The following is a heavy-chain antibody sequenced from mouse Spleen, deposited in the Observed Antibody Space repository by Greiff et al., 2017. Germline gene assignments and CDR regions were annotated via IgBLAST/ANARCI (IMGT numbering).Heavy chain of an antibody. CDR3: ARDILWSSTRAMDY. Sequence: EVMLVESGGGLVKPGGSLKLSCAASGFTFSDYYMYWVRQTPEKRLEWVATISDGGSYTYYPDSVKGRFTISRDNAKNNLYLQMSSLKSEDTAMYYCARDILWSSTRAMDYWGQGTSVTVSS. CDR2: ISDGGSYT. CDR1: GFTFSDYY. V-gene: IGHV5-4*02. D-gene: IGHD1-1*02. J-gene: IGHJ4*01.